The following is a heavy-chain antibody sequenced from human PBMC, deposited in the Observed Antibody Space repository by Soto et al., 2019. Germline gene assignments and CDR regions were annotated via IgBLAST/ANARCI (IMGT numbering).Heavy chain of an antibody. D-gene: IGHD4-17*01. J-gene: IGHJ4*02. CDR1: GYRFTDYK. V-gene: IGHV1-2*04. CDR2: VDPNGGGS. CDR3: ATWVGYGDFEGFDF. Sequence: AASVKVSCKTSGYRFTDYKLHWVRQAPGQGLEWMGWVDPNGGGSNSAQKFQGSVTMTWDTSITTAYLDLTRLTTNDTATYFCATWVGYGDFEGFDFWGQGTLVTVSS.